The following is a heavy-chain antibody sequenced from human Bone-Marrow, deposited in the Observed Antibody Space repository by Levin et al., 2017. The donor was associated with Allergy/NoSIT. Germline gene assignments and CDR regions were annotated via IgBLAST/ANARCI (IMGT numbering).Heavy chain of an antibody. V-gene: IGHV3-30*18. D-gene: IGHD3-3*01. J-gene: IGHJ3*02. CDR2: IAYDGYNK. CDR3: AKGLEDYDFWSGNDAFDI. Sequence: GGSLRLSCAASGFSFTTYGMHWVRQAPGKGLERVAVIAYDGYNKYYADAVTGRFTISRDTSKTTLYLQMNSLRADDTAVYYCAKGLEDYDFWSGNDAFDIWGQGTMVTVSS. CDR1: GFSFTTYG.